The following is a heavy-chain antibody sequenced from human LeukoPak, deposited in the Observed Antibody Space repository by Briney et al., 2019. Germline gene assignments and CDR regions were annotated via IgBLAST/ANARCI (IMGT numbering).Heavy chain of an antibody. V-gene: IGHV4-59*01. Sequence: PSETLSLTCTASGGSISPYYWSWIRQPPGKGLEWLGYIYYSGNTEYKPSLKSRVAMSVDTSKDQFSLRLSSVTAADTAVYYCARSTGTTMFIDYWGQGTLVTVSS. D-gene: IGHD3-10*02. J-gene: IGHJ4*02. CDR1: GGSISPYY. CDR3: ARSTGTTMFIDY. CDR2: IYYSGNT.